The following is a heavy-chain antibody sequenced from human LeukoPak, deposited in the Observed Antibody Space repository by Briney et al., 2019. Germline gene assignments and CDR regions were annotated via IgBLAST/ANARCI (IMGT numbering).Heavy chain of an antibody. J-gene: IGHJ3*02. D-gene: IGHD2-2*01. Sequence: GGSLRLSCAASGFTFSSYGMHWVRQAPGKGLEWVAVIWYDESNKYYADSVKGRFTISRDNSKNTLYLQMNSLRAEDTAVYYCARGHPALDAFDIWGQGTMVTVSS. CDR3: ARGHPALDAFDI. CDR1: GFTFSSYG. V-gene: IGHV3-33*01. CDR2: IWYDESNK.